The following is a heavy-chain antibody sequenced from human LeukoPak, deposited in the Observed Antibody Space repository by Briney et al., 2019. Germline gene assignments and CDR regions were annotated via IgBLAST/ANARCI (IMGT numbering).Heavy chain of an antibody. V-gene: IGHV4-39*07. CDR3: ARTPSVYCSGGTCYPRHLDF. J-gene: IGHJ4*02. CDR2: IYYSGNT. CDR1: GGSISSSSYY. D-gene: IGHD2-15*01. Sequence: PSETLSLTCTVSGGSISSSSYYWAWIRQPPGKGLEWIGSIYYSGNTYYNPSLKSRVTISVDTSKNQFSLELSSVTAAATAVYYCARTPSVYCSGGTCYPRHLDFWGQGTLVTASS.